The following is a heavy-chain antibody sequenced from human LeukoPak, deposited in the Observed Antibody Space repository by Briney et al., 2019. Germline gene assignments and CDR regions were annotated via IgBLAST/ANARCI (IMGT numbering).Heavy chain of an antibody. V-gene: IGHV4-34*01. J-gene: IGHJ4*02. D-gene: IGHD3-22*01. Sequence: SETLSLTCAVYGGSFSGYYWSWIRQPPGKGLEWIGEINHSGSTNYNPSLKSRVTISVDTSKNQFSLKLSSVTAADTAVYYCAGGYYDSSGYYFPFDYWGQGTLVTVSS. CDR1: GGSFSGYY. CDR3: AGGYYDSSGYYFPFDY. CDR2: INHSGST.